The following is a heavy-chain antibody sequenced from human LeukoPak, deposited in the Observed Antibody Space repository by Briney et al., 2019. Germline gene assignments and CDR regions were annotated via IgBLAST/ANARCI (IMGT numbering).Heavy chain of an antibody. J-gene: IGHJ4*01. V-gene: IGHV3-66*01. CDR3: AKARAGGYNYGPFDY. CDR2: IYSGGST. D-gene: IGHD5-18*01. CDR1: GFTVFSNY. Sequence: GGSLRLSCAASGFTVFSNYMSWVRQAPGKGLEWVSVIYSGGSTYYADSVKGRFTISRDNSKNTVYLQMKSLRAEDTAVYYCAKARAGGYNYGPFDYWGQGTLVTVSS.